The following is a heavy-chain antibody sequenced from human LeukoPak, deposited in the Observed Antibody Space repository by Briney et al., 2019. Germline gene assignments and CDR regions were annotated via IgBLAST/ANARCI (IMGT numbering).Heavy chain of an antibody. J-gene: IGHJ4*02. V-gene: IGHV3-21*01. CDR1: GFTFSTNS. CDR3: SGVYGGNSPY. Sequence: GGSLRLSCVASGFTFSTNSMNWVRQAPGKGLDWVSSITSSSSYIYYADSVKGRFTISRDNTKNSLYLQMNSLRAEDTAVYYCSGVYGGNSPYWGQGTLVTVSS. CDR2: ITSSSSYI. D-gene: IGHD4-23*01.